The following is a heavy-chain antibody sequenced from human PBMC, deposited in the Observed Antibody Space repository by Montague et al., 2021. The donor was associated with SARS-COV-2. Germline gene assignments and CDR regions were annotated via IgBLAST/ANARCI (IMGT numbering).Heavy chain of an antibody. D-gene: IGHD3-9*01. CDR3: ARGIGHFDWLLSSPLDV. Sequence: TLSLTCTVSGGSISSGGYNWSWIRQHPGKGLEWIGYIYYSGSTYYXPSLKSRVTISVDTSKNQFSLKVSSVTAADTAVYYCARGIGHFDWLLSSPLDVWGQGTTVTVSS. V-gene: IGHV4-31*03. CDR2: IYYSGST. CDR1: GGSISSGGYN. J-gene: IGHJ6*02.